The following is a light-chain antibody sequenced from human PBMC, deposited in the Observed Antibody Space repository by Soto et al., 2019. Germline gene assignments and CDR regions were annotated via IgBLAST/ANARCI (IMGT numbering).Light chain of an antibody. CDR3: QQSYSTPPWT. V-gene: IGKV1-39*01. Sequence: DIPMTQSPSSLSASVGDRVTITCRASQSISSYLNWYQQKVGKAPKLLIYSASSLQSGVPARFSGRGSGTDFTLTISSLQPEVFATYYCQQSYSTPPWTFGQGTKLEIK. CDR2: SAS. CDR1: QSISSY. J-gene: IGKJ1*01.